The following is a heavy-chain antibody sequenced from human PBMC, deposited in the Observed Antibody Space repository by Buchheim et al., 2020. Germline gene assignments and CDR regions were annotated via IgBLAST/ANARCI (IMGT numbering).Heavy chain of an antibody. J-gene: IGHJ4*02. CDR3: ARDLSIAVAGNHYFDY. CDR1: GFTFSSYS. D-gene: IGHD6-19*01. Sequence: EVQLVESGGGLVQPGGSLRLSCAASGFTFSSYSMNWVRQAPGKGLEWVSYISSSSSTIYYAASVKGRFTISRNNAKNSLYLQMNSLRAEDTAVYYCARDLSIAVAGNHYFDYWGQGTL. CDR2: ISSSSSTI. V-gene: IGHV3-48*01.